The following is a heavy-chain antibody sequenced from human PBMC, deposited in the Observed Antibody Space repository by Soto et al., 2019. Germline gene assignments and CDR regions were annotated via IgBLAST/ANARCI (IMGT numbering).Heavy chain of an antibody. D-gene: IGHD2-15*01. Sequence: EVQLVESGGALVQPGGSLRLSCAASGFTFSTYWMTWVRQAPGKGLEWVANIKEDGSQKYYVDSVRGRFTISRDNAKNSLYLQMNSLRAEDTAVYYCTRDEGCSGGRCLSFYDYWGQGTLAIVSS. J-gene: IGHJ4*02. V-gene: IGHV3-7*01. CDR1: GFTFSTYW. CDR2: IKEDGSQK. CDR3: TRDEGCSGGRCLSFYDY.